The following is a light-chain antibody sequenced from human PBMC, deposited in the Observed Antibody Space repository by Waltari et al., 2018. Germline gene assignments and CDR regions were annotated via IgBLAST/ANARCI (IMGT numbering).Light chain of an antibody. CDR1: QSVDNY. CDR2: DAS. J-gene: IGKJ2*01. Sequence: EIVLTQSPATLSLSPGDTATLSCRASQSVDNYLAWYQQRPGQPPRLLIYDASTRATGVPARFRGSGSGTDFTLTISSLQSEDFAVYYCQQYRNWTPHTFGRGTKLEIK. CDR3: QQYRNWTPHT. V-gene: IGKV3-11*01.